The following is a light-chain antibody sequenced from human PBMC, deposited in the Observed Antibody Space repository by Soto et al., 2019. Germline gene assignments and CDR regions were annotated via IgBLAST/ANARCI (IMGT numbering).Light chain of an antibody. CDR1: SGDVGGYDY. CDR3: SSYTNTDIPVV. J-gene: IGLJ2*01. V-gene: IGLV2-14*01. Sequence: QLVLTQPASVSGSPGQSITITCTGTSGDVGGYDYVSWYQHRPGKAPELMIFEVSNRPSGISHRFSGSKTGNTASLTISGLQAEDEADYFCSSYTNTDIPVVFGGGTKLTVL. CDR2: EVS.